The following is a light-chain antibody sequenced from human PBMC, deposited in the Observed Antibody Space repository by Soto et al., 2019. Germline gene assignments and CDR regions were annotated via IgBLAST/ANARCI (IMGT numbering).Light chain of an antibody. CDR1: GNNVGNYNL. CDR2: EVY. Sequence: QSALTQPASVSGSPGQSITISCTGTGNNVGNYNLVSWYQQHPGKAPKLMIYEVYKRPPGVSNRFSGSKSGITASLTISGLQAEDEGDYYCCSYAGSDTYVFGTGTKLTVL. CDR3: CSYAGSDTYV. V-gene: IGLV2-23*02. J-gene: IGLJ1*01.